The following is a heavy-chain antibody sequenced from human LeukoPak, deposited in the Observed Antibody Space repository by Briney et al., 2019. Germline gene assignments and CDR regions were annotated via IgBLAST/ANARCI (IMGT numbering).Heavy chain of an antibody. V-gene: IGHV3-7*01. D-gene: IGHD2-2*01. Sequence: PGGSLRLSCAASGFTFSTHWMSWVRQAPGKGLEWVAKIKEDGSEKYYVGSVKGRFTISRDNAKNSLSLQMHSLRDEDTAVYYCVRDQGYCTSASCRGDAFDVWGQGSMVSVSS. CDR1: GFTFSTHW. J-gene: IGHJ3*01. CDR2: IKEDGSEK. CDR3: VRDQGYCTSASCRGDAFDV.